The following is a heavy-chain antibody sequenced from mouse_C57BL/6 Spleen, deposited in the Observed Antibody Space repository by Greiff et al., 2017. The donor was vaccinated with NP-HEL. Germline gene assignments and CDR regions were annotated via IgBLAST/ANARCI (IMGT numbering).Heavy chain of an antibody. V-gene: IGHV1-18*01. Sequence: VQLKESGPELVKPGASVKIPCKASGYTFTDYNMDWVKQSHGKSLEWIGDINPNNGGTIYNQKFKGKATLTVDKSSSTAYMELRSLTSEDTAVYYWAPLLLRAMDYWGQGTSVTVSS. D-gene: IGHD1-1*01. J-gene: IGHJ4*01. CDR2: INPNNGGT. CDR1: GYTFTDYN. CDR3: APLLLRAMDY.